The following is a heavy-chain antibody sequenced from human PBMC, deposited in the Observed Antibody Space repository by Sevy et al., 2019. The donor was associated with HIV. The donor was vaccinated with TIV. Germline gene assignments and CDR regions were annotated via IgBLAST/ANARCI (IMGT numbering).Heavy chain of an antibody. CDR2: VYYTGKT. Sequence: SETLSLTCNVSGVSITRSYWNWIRQTPGKGLEWIAFVYYTGKTNYNPSLKSRVTVSLDTSKSQFCLKLSSVTAADTAVYYCARGGAGRQFDYYYYMDVWGKGTTVTVSS. D-gene: IGHD6-6*01. J-gene: IGHJ6*03. CDR1: GVSITRSY. CDR3: ARGGAGRQFDYYYYMDV. V-gene: IGHV4-59*01.